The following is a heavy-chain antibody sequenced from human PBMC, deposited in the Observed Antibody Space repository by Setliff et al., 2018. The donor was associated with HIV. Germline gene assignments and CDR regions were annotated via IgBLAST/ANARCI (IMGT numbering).Heavy chain of an antibody. CDR3: AKCSEMLGTPATSSGYYCGWFDP. V-gene: IGHV1-18*01. J-gene: IGHJ5*02. D-gene: IGHD3-22*01. CDR2: ISAYNGKT. Sequence: ASVKVSCKTSGGTFSSYAVSWVRQAPGQGLEWMGWISAYNGKTLYAQKFQGRVTMTTDTSTNTAYMDLRSLRSDDTAVYYCAKCSEMLGTPATSSGYYCGWFDPWGQGTLVTVSS. CDR1: GGTFSSYA.